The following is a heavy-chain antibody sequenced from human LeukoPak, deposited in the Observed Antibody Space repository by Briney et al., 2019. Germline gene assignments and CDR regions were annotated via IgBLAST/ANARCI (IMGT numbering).Heavy chain of an antibody. Sequence: GGSLRLSCAASGFTLSSYAMSWVRQAPGKGLEWVSAISDSGNTYHADSVKGRFTISRDSSKNTLFLQMNRLRPEDAAVYYCAKAPVTTCRGAYCYPFDYWGQGTQVTVSS. CDR1: GFTLSSYA. J-gene: IGHJ4*02. CDR2: ISDSGNT. CDR3: AKAPVTTCRGAYCYPFDY. D-gene: IGHD2-21*01. V-gene: IGHV3-23*01.